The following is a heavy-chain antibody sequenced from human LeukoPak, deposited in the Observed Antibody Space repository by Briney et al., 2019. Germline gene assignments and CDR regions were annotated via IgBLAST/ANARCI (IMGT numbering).Heavy chain of an antibody. CDR2: IIPIFGTA. V-gene: IGHV1-69*13. CDR3: AGWLRLRDCSGGSCYYNFDY. Sequence: ASVKVSCKASGGTFSSYAISWVRQAPGQGLEWMGGIIPIFGTANYAQKFQGRVTITADESTSTAYMELSSLRSEDTAVYYCAGWLRLRDCSGGSCYYNFDYWGQGTLVTVSS. CDR1: GGTFSSYA. D-gene: IGHD2-15*01. J-gene: IGHJ4*02.